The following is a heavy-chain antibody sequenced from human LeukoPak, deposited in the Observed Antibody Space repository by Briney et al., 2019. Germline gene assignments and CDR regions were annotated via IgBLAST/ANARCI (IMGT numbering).Heavy chain of an antibody. D-gene: IGHD6-13*01. CDR3: ARGARGAAAADDAFDI. Sequence: ASVKVSCKASGFTFASHDYNWVRQATGQGLEWMGWMNPNSGNTGYAQKFQGRVTTTRDTSITTVYMELSSLTSEDTAVYYCARGARGAAAADDAFDIWGQGTMVTVSS. CDR1: GFTFASHD. J-gene: IGHJ3*02. V-gene: IGHV1-8*01. CDR2: MNPNSGNT.